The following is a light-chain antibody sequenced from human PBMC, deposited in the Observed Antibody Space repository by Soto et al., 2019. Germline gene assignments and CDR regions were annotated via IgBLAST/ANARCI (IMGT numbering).Light chain of an antibody. CDR3: QQYYTTPLT. J-gene: IGKJ3*01. CDR1: QSVFYSSSNKNY. V-gene: IGKV4-1*01. CDR2: CAS. Sequence: DIVMTQSPDSLPVSLGERATINCKSSQSVFYSSSNKNYLAWYQQKPGQPPKLLIYCASTRESGVPDRFSGSGSGTDFTLTISSLQAEDVAVYYCQQYYTTPLTFGPGTKVDIK.